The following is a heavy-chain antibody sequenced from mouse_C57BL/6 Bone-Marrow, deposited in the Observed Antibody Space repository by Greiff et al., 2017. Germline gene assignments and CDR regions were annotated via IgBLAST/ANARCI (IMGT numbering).Heavy chain of an antibody. CDR2: IDPSDSYT. CDR3: ARRYYYGTY. CDR1: GYTFTSYW. D-gene: IGHD1-1*01. Sequence: VQLQQPGAELVKPGASVKLSCKASGYTFTSYWMQWVKQRPGQGLEWIGEIDPSDSYTNYNQKFKGKATLTVDQSSSTAYMQLSSLTSEDSAVYYCARRYYYGTYWGQGTTLTVSS. V-gene: IGHV1-50*01. J-gene: IGHJ2*01.